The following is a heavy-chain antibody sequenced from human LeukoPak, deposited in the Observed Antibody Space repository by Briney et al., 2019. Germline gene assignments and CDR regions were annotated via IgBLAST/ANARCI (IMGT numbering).Heavy chain of an antibody. CDR2: IDPTDSYT. V-gene: IGHV5-10-1*01. CDR1: GYSFTSYW. CDR3: ERQLRVGTVQGFDP. J-gene: IGHJ5*02. D-gene: IGHD4-17*01. Sequence: RGESLKISCKGSGYSFTSYWISWVRQMPGKGLEWMGRIDPTDSYTNYRPSFQGHVTISADKSISTVYLHWSSLKASDTAMYYCERQLRVGTVQGFDPWGQGTLVTVSS.